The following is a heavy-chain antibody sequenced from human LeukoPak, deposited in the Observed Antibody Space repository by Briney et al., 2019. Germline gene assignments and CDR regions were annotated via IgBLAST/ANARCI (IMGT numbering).Heavy chain of an antibody. D-gene: IGHD2-15*01. V-gene: IGHV1-69*13. Sequence: PRASVKVSCKASGGTFSSYAISWVRQAPGQGLEWMGGIIPIFGTANYAQKFQGRVTITADESTSTAYMELSSLRSEDTAVHYCARGGRNWFDPWGQGTLVTVSS. CDR1: GGTFSSYA. CDR2: IIPIFGTA. CDR3: ARGGRNWFDP. J-gene: IGHJ5*02.